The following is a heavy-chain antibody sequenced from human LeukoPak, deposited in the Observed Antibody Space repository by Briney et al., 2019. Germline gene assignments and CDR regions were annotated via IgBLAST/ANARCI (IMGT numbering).Heavy chain of an antibody. CDR2: ISSSSAI. CDR1: GFTFSSYE. V-gene: IGHV3-48*03. D-gene: IGHD6-13*01. CDR3: VRFGSRWFLDY. Sequence: GGSPRLSCAASGFTFSSYEMNWVRQAPGKGLEWVSYISSSSAIYYADSVKGRFTISRDNAKNSLYLQMNSLRAEDTAVYYCVRFGSRWFLDYWGQGTLVTVSS. J-gene: IGHJ4*02.